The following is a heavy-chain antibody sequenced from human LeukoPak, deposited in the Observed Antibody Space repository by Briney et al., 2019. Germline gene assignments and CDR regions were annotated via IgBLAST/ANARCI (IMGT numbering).Heavy chain of an antibody. CDR2: IKHDGSEK. CDR3: ATDRGWRTSGYYLYYFEY. D-gene: IGHD3-3*01. Sequence: GGSLRLSCAASGFIFTNYFMSWVRQAPGKGLEWVASIKHDGSEKYYVDSVRGRFTISRDNTMNSLYLQMSSLRAEDTAVYYCATDRGWRTSGYYLYYFEYWGQGTLVTFSS. V-gene: IGHV3-7*01. J-gene: IGHJ4*02. CDR1: GFIFTNYF.